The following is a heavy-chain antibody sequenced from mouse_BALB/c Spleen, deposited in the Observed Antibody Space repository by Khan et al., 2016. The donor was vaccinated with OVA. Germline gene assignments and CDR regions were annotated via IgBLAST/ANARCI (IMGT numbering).Heavy chain of an antibody. V-gene: IGHV5-4*02. CDR2: ISDGGTYT. D-gene: IGHD2-13*01. CDR3: ARGYYGDPFAY. CDR1: GFSFSDYY. Sequence: VQLKESGGGLVKPGGSLKLSCAASGFSFSDYYMYWVRQTPEKRLEWLATISDGGTYTYYPDSVKGRFTISRDDAKNNLYLQMSSLKSEDTAMYYCARGYYGDPFAYWGQGTLVTISA. J-gene: IGHJ3*01.